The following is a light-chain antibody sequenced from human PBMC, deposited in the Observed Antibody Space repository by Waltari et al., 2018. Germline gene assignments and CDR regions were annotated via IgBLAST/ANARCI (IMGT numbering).Light chain of an antibody. CDR1: QDISNY. CDR3: QQYKSYPLT. CDR2: GAS. J-gene: IGKJ4*01. Sequence: DIQMTQSPFSLSASVGDRVTITCRASQDISNYLAWFQQKPGKAPKSLIYGASSLQSGVPSKFSGSGSGTDFFLTISSLQPEDFAIYYCQQYKSYPLTFGGGTKVEVK. V-gene: IGKV1-16*02.